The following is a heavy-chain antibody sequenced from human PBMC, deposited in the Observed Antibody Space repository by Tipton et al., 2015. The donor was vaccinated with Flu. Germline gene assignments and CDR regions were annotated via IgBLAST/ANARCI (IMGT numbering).Heavy chain of an antibody. J-gene: IGHJ4*02. CDR3: AREALSSSWYPYFDS. CDR2: INTDGIST. V-gene: IGHV3-74*01. CDR1: GITFSSYW. D-gene: IGHD6-13*01. Sequence: SLRLSCEASGITFSSYWMNWVRQAPGKGLVWVSRINTDGISTNYADSVQGRFSISRDNAKNTLYLQMNNLRVEDTAVYFCAREALSSSWYPYFDSWGQGTRVTVSS.